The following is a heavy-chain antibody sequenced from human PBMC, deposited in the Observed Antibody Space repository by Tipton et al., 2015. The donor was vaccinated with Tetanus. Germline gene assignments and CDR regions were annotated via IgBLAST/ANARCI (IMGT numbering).Heavy chain of an antibody. Sequence: SLRLSCEASGFIISNNNMNWVRQAPGKGLEWVAVLWFDGGDEYYADSVKGRFTISRDNSKNTVYLQMNSLRAEDTAVYYCARELDCSGGGCYSYGLDVWGQETTVTVSS. D-gene: IGHD2-15*01. CDR1: GFIISNNN. CDR2: LWFDGGDE. CDR3: ARELDCSGGGCYSYGLDV. V-gene: IGHV3-33*08. J-gene: IGHJ6*02.